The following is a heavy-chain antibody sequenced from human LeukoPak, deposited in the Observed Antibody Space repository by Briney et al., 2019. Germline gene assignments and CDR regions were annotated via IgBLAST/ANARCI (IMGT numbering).Heavy chain of an antibody. J-gene: IGHJ4*02. CDR1: GGTFSSYA. CDR3: ARYNFHGLGSYQVDY. CDR2: IIPILGIA. V-gene: IGHV1-69*04. Sequence: SVKVSCKASGGTFSSYAISWVRQAPGQVLEWMGRIIPILGIANYAQKFQGRVTITADKSTSTAYMELSSLRSEDTAVYYCARYNFHGLGSYQVDYWGQGTLVTVSS. D-gene: IGHD3-10*01.